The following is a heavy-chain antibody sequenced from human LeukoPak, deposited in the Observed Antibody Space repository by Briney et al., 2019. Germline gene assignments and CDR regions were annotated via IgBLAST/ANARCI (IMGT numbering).Heavy chain of an antibody. Sequence: SGGSLRLSCAASGFTFSTYSMNWVRQAPGKGLEWVSYISSGSSTIYYADSVKGRFTISRDNAKNSLYLQVNSLRAEDTAVYYCASGGLAALGAWGQGTLVTVSS. D-gene: IGHD6-13*01. CDR2: ISSGSSTI. V-gene: IGHV3-48*01. J-gene: IGHJ4*02. CDR1: GFTFSTYS. CDR3: ASGGLAALGA.